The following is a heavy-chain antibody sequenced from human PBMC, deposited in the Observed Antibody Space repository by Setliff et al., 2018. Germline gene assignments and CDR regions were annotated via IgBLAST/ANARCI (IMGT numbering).Heavy chain of an antibody. J-gene: IGHJ5*01. CDR2: IYYSGLT. V-gene: IGHV4-39*07. CDR3: ARARYCSGGRCYWTWLDS. D-gene: IGHD2-15*01. Sequence: SETLSLTCTVSGASIRSGGYYWTWIRQPPGKGLEWIGTIYYSGLTYYNPSLKSRATLSVDTSTNQFSLKRSSVTAADTAVYYCARARYCSGGRCYWTWLDSWAQGTLVTVSS. CDR1: GASIRSGGYY.